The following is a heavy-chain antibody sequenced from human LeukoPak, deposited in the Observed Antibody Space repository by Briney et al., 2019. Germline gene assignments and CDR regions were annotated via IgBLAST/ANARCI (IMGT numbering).Heavy chain of an antibody. CDR2: MSNDGSKI. CDR1: GFTFSSHA. V-gene: IGHV3-30*01. Sequence: GKSLRLSCAASGFTFSSHAMHWVRKAPGKGLELVAIMSNDGSKIFYADSLKGRFTISRDNSKNTLYRQMNSLRSEDTAVYFCARDGSVLRFLEWLFFLDYWGQGTLVTVSS. D-gene: IGHD3-3*01. CDR3: ARDGSVLRFLEWLFFLDY. J-gene: IGHJ4*02.